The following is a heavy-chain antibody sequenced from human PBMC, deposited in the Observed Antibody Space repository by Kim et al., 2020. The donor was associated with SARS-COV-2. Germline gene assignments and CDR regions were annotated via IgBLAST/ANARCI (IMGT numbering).Heavy chain of an antibody. Sequence: GGSLRLSCAASGITFSSYAMSWVRQAPGKGLEWVSAISGSGGSTYYADSVKGRFTISRDNSKNTLYLQMNSLRAEDTAVYYCAKDLSVVVPAASNVWGQGTLVTVSS. D-gene: IGHD2-2*01. CDR3: AKDLSVVVPAASNV. V-gene: IGHV3-23*01. CDR2: ISGSGGST. CDR1: GITFSSYA. J-gene: IGHJ4*02.